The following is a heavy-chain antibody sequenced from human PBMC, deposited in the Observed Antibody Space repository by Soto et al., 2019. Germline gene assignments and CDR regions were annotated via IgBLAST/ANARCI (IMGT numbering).Heavy chain of an antibody. V-gene: IGHV3-53*01. D-gene: IGHD3-3*01. CDR3: ARDNNHDFWRGHGMDV. CDR1: GFTVSSNY. J-gene: IGHJ6*02. Sequence: EGQLVESGGGLIQPGGSLRLSCAASGFTVSSNYMSWVRQAPGKGLAWVSVMYSGGSTYYADSVKGRFTISRDNSKNTLYLQMNSLRAEDTAVYYCARDNNHDFWRGHGMDVWGQGTTVTVSS. CDR2: MYSGGST.